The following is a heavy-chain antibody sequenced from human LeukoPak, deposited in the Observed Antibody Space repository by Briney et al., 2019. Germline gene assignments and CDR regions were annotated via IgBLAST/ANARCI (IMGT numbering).Heavy chain of an antibody. D-gene: IGHD1-26*01. CDR2: TYYRGNT. J-gene: IGHJ4*02. CDR1: GGSVSSGSYY. Sequence: SETLSLTCSVSGGSVSSGSYYWGWIRQPPGKGLEWIGSTYYRGNTYHNASLKSRVSISLDTSKNQFSLKLSSVTAADTAVYYCARVGNSGSAWGQGTLVTVSS. V-gene: IGHV4-39*07. CDR3: ARVGNSGSA.